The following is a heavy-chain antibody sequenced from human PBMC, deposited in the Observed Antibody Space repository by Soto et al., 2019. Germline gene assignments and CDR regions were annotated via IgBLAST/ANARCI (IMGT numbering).Heavy chain of an antibody. J-gene: IGHJ5*02. D-gene: IGHD4-17*01. CDR1: GGSISSYY. Sequence: QVQLQESGPGLVKPSETLSLTCTVSGGSISSYYWSWIRQPAGKGLEWIGRIYTSGSTNYNPSLKSRVTMSVDTSKNQFSLKLSSVTAADTAVYYCARDITDYGDYVTFGGDWFDPWGQGTLVTVSS. V-gene: IGHV4-4*07. CDR2: IYTSGST. CDR3: ARDITDYGDYVTFGGDWFDP.